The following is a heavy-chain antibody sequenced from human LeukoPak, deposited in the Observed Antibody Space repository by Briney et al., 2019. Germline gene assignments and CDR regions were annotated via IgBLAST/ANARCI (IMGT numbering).Heavy chain of an antibody. J-gene: IGHJ4*02. Sequence: GGALRLSWAASGFTFSSYGMHWVRQAPGKGLEGVAAISDDGSNNYYADSVKGRFTISRDNSKNTVYLQMNSLRAEDTAVYYCATDLENYSDSSGYVDYWGQGTLVTVSS. D-gene: IGHD3-22*01. CDR2: ISDDGSNN. V-gene: IGHV3-30*03. CDR3: ATDLENYSDSSGYVDY. CDR1: GFTFSSYG.